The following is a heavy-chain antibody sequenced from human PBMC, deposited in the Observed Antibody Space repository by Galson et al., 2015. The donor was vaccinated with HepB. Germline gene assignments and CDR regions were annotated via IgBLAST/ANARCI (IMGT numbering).Heavy chain of an antibody. J-gene: IGHJ3*02. Sequence: SLRLSCASSGFRFPSHGMHWVRQTPGKGLEWVAVIWYDGSHTYYADSVKGRLTVSRDNSMNMLSLQMKSLRVEDTALYYCVREGYGGERAFDIWGQGTVVTISS. D-gene: IGHD5-12*01. CDR3: VREGYGGERAFDI. V-gene: IGHV3-33*01. CDR2: IWYDGSHT. CDR1: GFRFPSHG.